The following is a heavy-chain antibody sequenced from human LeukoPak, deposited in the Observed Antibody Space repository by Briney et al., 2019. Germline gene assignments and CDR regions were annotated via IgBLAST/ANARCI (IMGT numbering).Heavy chain of an antibody. CDR1: GGPIFSYY. V-gene: IGHV4-4*07. Sequence: SETLSLTCPVSGGPIFSYYWSWIRQTAGKGLEWIGRLYPGVGTDYNPSLKSRVTMSVDTSKKQFALKLSAVTAADTAVYYCARLKFYDSTGYSPGHYMDVWGKGTTVTVSS. J-gene: IGHJ6*03. CDR2: LYPGVGT. D-gene: IGHD3-22*01. CDR3: ARLKFYDSTGYSPGHYMDV.